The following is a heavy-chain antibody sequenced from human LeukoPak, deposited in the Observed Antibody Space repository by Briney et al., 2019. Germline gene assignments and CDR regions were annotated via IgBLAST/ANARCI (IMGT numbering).Heavy chain of an antibody. D-gene: IGHD1-14*01. CDR3: ARESILTGNFDY. CDR2: IYYSGNT. CDR1: GGSISSSY. Sequence: SETLSLTCTVSGGSISSSYWTWIRQPPGKGLEWIGYIYYSGNTNYNPSLKSRVTISVDTSKSQFSLKLSSVTAADTAVYYCARESILTGNFDYWGQGTLVTVSP. V-gene: IGHV4-59*01. J-gene: IGHJ4*02.